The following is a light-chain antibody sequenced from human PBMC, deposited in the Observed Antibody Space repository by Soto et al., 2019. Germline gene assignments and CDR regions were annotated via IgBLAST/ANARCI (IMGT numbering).Light chain of an antibody. J-gene: IGKJ5*01. CDR3: QQTYSRPVT. V-gene: IGKV1-39*01. CDR1: QPISSY. CDR2: FIS. Sequence: DIQITYSPSSLSASVIYIVTITCRASQPISSYLNWYQHKPGEAPRLLIYFISRLQSGAPSRFSGSGSGKDFTLTIDSPLPEDTATYYCQQTYSRPVTFGQGTRLEIK.